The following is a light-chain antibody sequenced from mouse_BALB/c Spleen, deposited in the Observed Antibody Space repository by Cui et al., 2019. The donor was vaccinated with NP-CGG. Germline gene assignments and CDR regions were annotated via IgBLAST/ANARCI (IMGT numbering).Light chain of an antibody. V-gene: IGLV1*01. CDR2: GTN. Sequence: QSVVTQVSAHPTSPGETVTLTCRSSTGSVTTSNFANWVQEKPDHLFTGLIGGTNNRVPGVPARFSGSLIGDKAALTITGAQTEDEAIYFCALWYSNHWVFGGGTKLTVL. CDR3: ALWYSNHWV. J-gene: IGLJ1*01. CDR1: TGSVTTSNF.